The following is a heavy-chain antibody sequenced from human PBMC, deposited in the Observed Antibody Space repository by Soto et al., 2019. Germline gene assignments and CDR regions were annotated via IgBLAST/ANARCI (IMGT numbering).Heavy chain of an antibody. CDR1: GYTLTELS. V-gene: IGHV1-24*01. CDR3: ATAGDYESGFDY. Sequence: ASVKVSCKVSGYTLTELSMHWVRQAPGKGLEWMGGFDPEDGETIYAQKFQGRATMTEDTSTDTAYMELSSLRSEDTAVYYCATAGDYESGFDYWGQGTLVTVSS. CDR2: FDPEDGET. D-gene: IGHD4-17*01. J-gene: IGHJ4*02.